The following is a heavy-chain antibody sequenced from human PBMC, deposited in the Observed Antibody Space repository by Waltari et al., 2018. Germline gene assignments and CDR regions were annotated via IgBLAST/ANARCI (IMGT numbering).Heavy chain of an antibody. Sequence: QLQLQESGPGLVKPSETLSLTCTVSGGSISSSSYYWGWSCQPPGKGLEWIGSIYYSGSTYYNPSLKSRVTISVDTSKNQFSLKLSSVTAADTAVYYCARQYYDFWSGYYRVLDYWGQGTLVTVSS. CDR1: GGSISSSSYY. V-gene: IGHV4-39*07. J-gene: IGHJ4*02. CDR3: ARQYYDFWSGYYRVLDY. CDR2: IYYSGST. D-gene: IGHD3-3*01.